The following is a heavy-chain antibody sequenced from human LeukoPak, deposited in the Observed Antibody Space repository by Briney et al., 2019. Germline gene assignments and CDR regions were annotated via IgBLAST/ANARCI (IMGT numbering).Heavy chain of an antibody. J-gene: IGHJ5*02. CDR3: ARGGWPTKYCGGDCSTNP. Sequence: GASVKVSCKASGYTFTSYAMNWVRQAPGQGLEWMGWINTNTGNPTYAQGFTGRFVFSLDTSVSTAYLQISSLKAEDTAVYYCARGGWPTKYCGGDCSTNPWGQGTLVTVSS. D-gene: IGHD2-21*02. V-gene: IGHV7-4-1*02. CDR2: INTNTGNP. CDR1: GYTFTSYA.